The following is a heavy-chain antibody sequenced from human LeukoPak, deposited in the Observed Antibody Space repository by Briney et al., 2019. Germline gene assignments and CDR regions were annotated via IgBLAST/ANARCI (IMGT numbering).Heavy chain of an antibody. V-gene: IGHV4-31*03. CDR2: IYYSGST. Sequence: SETRSLTCTASGGSISSGGYYWSWIRQHPGKGLEWIGYIYYSGSTYYNPSLKSRVTISVDTSKNQFSLKLSSVTAADTAVYYCARVYGDYLYYYYYYYMDVWGKGTTVTVSS. CDR3: ARVYGDYLYYYYYYYMDV. D-gene: IGHD4-17*01. CDR1: GGSISSGGYY. J-gene: IGHJ6*03.